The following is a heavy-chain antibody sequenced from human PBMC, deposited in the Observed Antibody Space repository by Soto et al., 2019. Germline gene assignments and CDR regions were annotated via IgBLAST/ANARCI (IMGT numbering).Heavy chain of an antibody. D-gene: IGHD1-26*01. Sequence: QLQLQESGPGLVKPSETLSLTRTVSGASISSNSFHWGWIRQPPGKGMEWIGTIYYDGSTYYNPSLKSRVTISADTSKNQFSLKLTSVTAADTAVYHCARRVGATPPRDWGQGTLVTVSS. J-gene: IGHJ4*02. V-gene: IGHV4-39*01. CDR2: IYYDGST. CDR3: ARRVGATPPRD. CDR1: GASISSNSFH.